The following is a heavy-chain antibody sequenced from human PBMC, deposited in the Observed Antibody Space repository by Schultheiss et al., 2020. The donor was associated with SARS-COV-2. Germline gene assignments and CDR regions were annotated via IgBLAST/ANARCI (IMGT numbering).Heavy chain of an antibody. J-gene: IGHJ6*02. D-gene: IGHD3-10*01. CDR3: ARDSAPYGSGSNGMDV. Sequence: SLKISCAASGFTTFSPYWMHWVRQAPGKGLEWVSGISWNSGSIGYADSVKGRFTISRDNAKNSLYLQMNSLRAEDTAVYYCARDSAPYGSGSNGMDVWGQGTTVTVSS. CDR2: ISWNSGSI. V-gene: IGHV3-9*01. CDR1: GFTTFSPYW.